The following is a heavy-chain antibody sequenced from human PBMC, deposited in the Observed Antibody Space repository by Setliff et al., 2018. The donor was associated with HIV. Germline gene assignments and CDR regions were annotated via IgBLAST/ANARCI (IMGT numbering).Heavy chain of an antibody. V-gene: IGHV4-59*12. D-gene: IGHD5-12*01. CDR2: IFYGGNA. CDR1: AGAIRSYY. CDR3: ASTGHIEIDPLQPFEI. J-gene: IGHJ3*02. Sequence: LTCTVSAGAIRSYYWSWIRQSPGKGLEWIGYIFYGGNANYSPSLKGRVTMSLDTSRNQFSLKLTSVTAADTAVYYCASTGHIEIDPLQPFEIWGQGTMVTVSS.